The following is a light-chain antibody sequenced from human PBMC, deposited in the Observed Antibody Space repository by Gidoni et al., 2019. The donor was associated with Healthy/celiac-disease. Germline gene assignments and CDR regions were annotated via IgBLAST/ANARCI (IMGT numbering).Light chain of an antibody. J-gene: IGKJ1*01. CDR1: QSVLYSSNNQNE. V-gene: IGKV4-1*01. CDR2: WAS. Sequence: DIVMTHSPDSLAVSLGERATINCNSSQSVLYSSNNQNELAWYQQKPGQPPKLHIYWASTRESGVPDRFSGSGPGTDFTLTISSLQAEDVAFYYCQQYYSTPVAFGQGTKVEIK. CDR3: QQYYSTPVA.